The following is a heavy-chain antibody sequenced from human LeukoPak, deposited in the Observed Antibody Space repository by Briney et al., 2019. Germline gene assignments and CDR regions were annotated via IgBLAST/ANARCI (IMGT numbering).Heavy chain of an antibody. CDR1: GYTFTSYY. CDR2: INPSGGST. Sequence: GASVKVSCKASGYTFTSYYMHWVRQAPGQGLEWMGIINPSGGSTSYAQKFQGRVTMTRDTSTSTVYMELSSLRSEDTAVYYCASNTFYYGSGSYYVLWGQGTLVTVSS. CDR3: ASNTFYYGSGSYYVL. D-gene: IGHD3-10*01. J-gene: IGHJ4*02. V-gene: IGHV1-46*01.